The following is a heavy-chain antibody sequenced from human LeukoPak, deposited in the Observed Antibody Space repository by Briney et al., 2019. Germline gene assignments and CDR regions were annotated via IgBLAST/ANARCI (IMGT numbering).Heavy chain of an antibody. Sequence: GGSLRLSCAASGFTFSSYAMHWVRQAPGKGLEWVAVISYDGSNKYYADSVKGRFTISRDNSKNTLYLQMNSLRAEDTAVYYCAREGPMELRYFDXWXQGTLVTVSS. CDR1: GFTFSSYA. CDR3: AREGPMELRYFDX. V-gene: IGHV3-30-3*01. D-gene: IGHD4/OR15-4a*01. CDR2: ISYDGSNK. J-gene: IGHJ4*02.